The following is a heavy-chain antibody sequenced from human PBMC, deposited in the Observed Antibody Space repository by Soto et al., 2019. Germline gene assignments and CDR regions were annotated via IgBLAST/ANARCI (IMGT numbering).Heavy chain of an antibody. Sequence: PGGSLRLSCAASGFTFSSYAMSWVRQAPGKGLEWVSAISGSGGSTYYADSVKGRFTISRDNSKNTLYLQMNSLRAEDTAVYYCAKVINYYGSGSYSDDYWGQGTLVTVSS. CDR2: ISGSGGST. D-gene: IGHD3-10*01. CDR3: AKVINYYGSGSYSDDY. CDR1: GFTFSSYA. J-gene: IGHJ4*02. V-gene: IGHV3-23*01.